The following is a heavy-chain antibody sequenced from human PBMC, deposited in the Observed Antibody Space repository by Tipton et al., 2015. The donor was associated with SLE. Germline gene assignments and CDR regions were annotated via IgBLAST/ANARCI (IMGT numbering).Heavy chain of an antibody. CDR1: GGSFSGYY. D-gene: IGHD6-13*01. CDR3: ARRGIAAAGVDY. V-gene: IGHV4-34*01. Sequence: LRLSCAVYGGSFSGYYWSWIRQPPGKGLEWIGEINHSGSTNYNPSLKSRNTISVDTSKSQFSLRLSSVTAADTAVYYCARRGIAAAGVDYWGQGTLVTVSS. CDR2: INHSGST. J-gene: IGHJ4*02.